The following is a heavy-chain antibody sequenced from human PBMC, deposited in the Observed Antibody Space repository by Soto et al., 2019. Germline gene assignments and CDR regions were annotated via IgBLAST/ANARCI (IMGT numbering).Heavy chain of an antibody. D-gene: IGHD5-12*01. CDR2: IDPSDSQT. J-gene: IGHJ6*02. V-gene: IGHV5-10-1*01. Sequence: GESLKISCKGSGYSFAGYWITWVRQKPGKGLEWMGRIDPSDSQTYYSPSFRGHVTISVTKSITTVFLQWSSLRASDTAMYYCARAVRGGSLYYYYGMDVGGQGTTVTAP. CDR1: GYSFAGYW. CDR3: ARAVRGGSLYYYYGMDV.